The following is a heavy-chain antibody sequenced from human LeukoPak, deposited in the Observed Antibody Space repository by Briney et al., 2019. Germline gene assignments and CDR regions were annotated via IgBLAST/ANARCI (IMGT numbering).Heavy chain of an antibody. CDR1: GFTFSTYS. Sequence: GGSLRLSCAASGFTFSTYSMDWVRQAPGKGLEWVSSISSGSGYIYYADSVKGRFTISSDNAKNSLYLQMNSLRAEDTAVYYCARDQGSSWYFDYWGQGILVTVSS. D-gene: IGHD6-13*01. J-gene: IGHJ4*02. CDR2: ISSGSGYI. V-gene: IGHV3-21*01. CDR3: ARDQGSSWYFDY.